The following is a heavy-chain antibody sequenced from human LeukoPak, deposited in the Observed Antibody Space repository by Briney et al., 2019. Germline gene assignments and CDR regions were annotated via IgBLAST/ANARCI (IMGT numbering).Heavy chain of an antibody. CDR1: GFTFSSYW. CDR3: ARGRPHGNDY. CDR2: IASDGSST. J-gene: IGHJ4*02. D-gene: IGHD4-23*01. V-gene: IGHV3-74*01. Sequence: GGSLRLSCAASGFTFSSYWMNWVRQAPGKGRVWVSRIASDGSSTTYADSVKGRFSIPRDNAKNTLYLQMNSLRVEDTAVYYCARGRPHGNDYWGQGTLVTVSS.